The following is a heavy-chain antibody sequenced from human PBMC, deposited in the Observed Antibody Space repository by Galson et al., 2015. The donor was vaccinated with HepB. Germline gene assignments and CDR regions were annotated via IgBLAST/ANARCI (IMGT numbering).Heavy chain of an antibody. D-gene: IGHD4-17*01. V-gene: IGHV3-30*02. J-gene: IGHJ4*02. Sequence: SLRLSCAASGFTFSSHGMNWVRQAPGKGLEWVAFISRDGSNTYYADSVKGRFTISRDNSKNTLYLQVNSLRAEDTAVYYCAKASNPHYERFPLDNWGQGTLVTVSS. CDR2: ISRDGSNT. CDR3: AKASNPHYERFPLDN. CDR1: GFTFSSHG.